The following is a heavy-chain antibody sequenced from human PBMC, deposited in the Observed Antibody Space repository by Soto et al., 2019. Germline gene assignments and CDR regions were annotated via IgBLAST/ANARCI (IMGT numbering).Heavy chain of an antibody. Sequence: ASVKVSCKASGYTFSTHAMHWVRQAPGQSLEWMGWIHGGTGRTKHSHRFQDRVSITRDTSASTAYMELSSLRSEDTAVYYCARGKGMEENYYYYGLDIWGQGTTVTVSS. CDR1: GYTFSTHA. CDR3: ARGKGMEENYYYYGLDI. J-gene: IGHJ6*02. D-gene: IGHD1-1*01. CDR2: IHGGTGRT. V-gene: IGHV1-3*01.